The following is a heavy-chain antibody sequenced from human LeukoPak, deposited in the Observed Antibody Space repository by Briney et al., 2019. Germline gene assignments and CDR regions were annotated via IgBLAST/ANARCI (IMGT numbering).Heavy chain of an antibody. CDR2: ISSSSSYT. CDR1: GFTFSDYY. Sequence: PGGSLRLSCAASGFTFSDYYMSWIRQAPGKGLEWVSYISSSSSYTNYADSVKGRFTISRDNAKNSLYLQMNSLRAEHTAVYYCARESGSSLVDYWGQGTLVTVSS. D-gene: IGHD6-13*01. CDR3: ARESGSSLVDY. V-gene: IGHV3-11*05. J-gene: IGHJ4*02.